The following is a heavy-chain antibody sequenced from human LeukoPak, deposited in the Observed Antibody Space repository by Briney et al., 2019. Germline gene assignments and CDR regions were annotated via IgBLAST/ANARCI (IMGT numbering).Heavy chain of an antibody. Sequence: SVKVSCKASGGTFSSYTISWVRQAPGQGREGMGRMIPILGRANYAQKFQGRVTITADKSTSTAYMELSSLRSEDTAVYYCARERCSSTTCYRPYYYMDAWGKGTTVTVSS. CDR1: GGTFSSYT. D-gene: IGHD2-2*02. CDR3: ARERCSSTTCYRPYYYMDA. CDR2: MIPILGRA. J-gene: IGHJ6*03. V-gene: IGHV1-69*08.